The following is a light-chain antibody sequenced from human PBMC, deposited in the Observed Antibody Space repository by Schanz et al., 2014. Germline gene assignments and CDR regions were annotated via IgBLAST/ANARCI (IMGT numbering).Light chain of an antibody. Sequence: EIVLTQSPGTLSLSPGETATLSCRASETVNGRFLAWYQQKPGQAPRLLIYNASRRATGIPDRFSGSGSGTDFILTSSRLEPEDFAVYYCQQFGGSPLTFGAGTKVDLK. CDR1: ETVNGRF. J-gene: IGKJ4*01. CDR2: NAS. CDR3: QQFGGSPLT. V-gene: IGKV3-20*01.